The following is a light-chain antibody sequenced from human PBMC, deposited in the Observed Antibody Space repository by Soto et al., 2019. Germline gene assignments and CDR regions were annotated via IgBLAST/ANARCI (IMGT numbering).Light chain of an antibody. J-gene: IGKJ1*01. Sequence: EIVMTQSPATLSVSAGDGATLSCRASQSVSGYLAWYQQKPGQAPRLLIYSASTRATGIPARFSGSGSGTEFSLTISSLQSEDFAVYYCQQYSNWPGTFGQGTKVEIK. CDR3: QQYSNWPGT. V-gene: IGKV3-15*01. CDR1: QSVSGY. CDR2: SAS.